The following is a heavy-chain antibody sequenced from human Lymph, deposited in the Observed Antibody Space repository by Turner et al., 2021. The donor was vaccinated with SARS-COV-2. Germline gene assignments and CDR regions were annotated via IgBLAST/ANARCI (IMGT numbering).Heavy chain of an antibody. CDR1: GIIVSRNY. V-gene: IGHV3-53*02. CDR3: ARDLGTYGMDV. J-gene: IGHJ6*02. Sequence: EVQLVETGGGLIQPGGSLRLTCAASGIIVSRNYMNWVRQVPVKGLEWVSVIYSGGTTYYADSVKGRFTIFRDNSKNTLYLQMNSLRVEDTAVYYRARDLGTYGMDVWGQGTTVTVSS. CDR2: IYSGGTT. D-gene: IGHD6-13*01.